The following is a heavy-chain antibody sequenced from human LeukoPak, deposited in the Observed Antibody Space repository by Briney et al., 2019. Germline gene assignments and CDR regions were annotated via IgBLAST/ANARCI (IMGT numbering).Heavy chain of an antibody. D-gene: IGHD2-15*01. CDR3: ARLGQYCSGGSCYYHPGYNWFDP. Sequence: SETLSLTCAVYGGSFSGYYWSWIRQPPGKGLEWIGEINHSGSTNYNPSLKSRVTISVDTSKNQFSLKLSSVTAADTAVYYCARLGQYCSGGSCYYHPGYNWFDPWGQGTLVTVSS. V-gene: IGHV4-34*01. J-gene: IGHJ5*02. CDR1: GGSFSGYY. CDR2: INHSGST.